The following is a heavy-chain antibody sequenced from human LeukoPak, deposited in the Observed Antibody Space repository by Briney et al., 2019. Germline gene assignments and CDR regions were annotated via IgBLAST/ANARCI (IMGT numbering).Heavy chain of an antibody. V-gene: IGHV3-7*03. CDR2: IKQDGSEK. D-gene: IGHD3-10*01. CDR1: GFTFRSYW. J-gene: IGHJ4*02. CDR3: ARDVDDYGSVDY. Sequence: GGSLRLSCAASGFTFRSYWMRWVRQAPGKGLEWVANIKQDGSEKNYVDSVKGRFAISRDNAKNSLYLQMNSLRAEDTAVYYCARDVDDYGSVDYWGQGTLVTVSS.